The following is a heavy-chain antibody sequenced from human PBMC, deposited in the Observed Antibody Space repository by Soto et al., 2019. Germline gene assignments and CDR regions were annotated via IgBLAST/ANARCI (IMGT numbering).Heavy chain of an antibody. D-gene: IGHD2-21*01. CDR3: ARDRCGGDCYSGPHYFDY. Sequence: SGGSLRLSCAASGFTFGGYGVHWVRQAPGKGLEWVAVIWYDGGNKYYADSVKGRFTISRDNSKNTLYLQMNSLRAEDTAVYYCARDRCGGDCYSGPHYFDYWGQGTLVTVSS. CDR1: GFTFGGYG. V-gene: IGHV3-33*01. J-gene: IGHJ4*02. CDR2: IWYDGGNK.